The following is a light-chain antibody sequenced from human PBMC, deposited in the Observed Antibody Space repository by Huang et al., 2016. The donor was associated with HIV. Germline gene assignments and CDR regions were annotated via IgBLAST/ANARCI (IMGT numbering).Light chain of an antibody. J-gene: IGKJ1*01. CDR1: QTVTTN. Sequence: EIVMTQSPATLSVSPGERATLSCRASQTVTTNLVWYQQKPGQAPRLLIYDSSTRATGIPARCSGSGSGTEFTLTISSLQSEDFAVYHCQQYNNWPQTFGQGTKVEIK. CDR2: DSS. CDR3: QQYNNWPQT. V-gene: IGKV3-15*01.